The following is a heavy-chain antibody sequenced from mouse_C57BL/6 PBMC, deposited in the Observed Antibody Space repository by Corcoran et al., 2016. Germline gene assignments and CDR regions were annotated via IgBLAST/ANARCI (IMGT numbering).Heavy chain of an antibody. CDR3: ARWAQAYYFDY. V-gene: IGHV9-3*01. D-gene: IGHD3-2*02. Sequence: QIQLVQSGPELKKPGETVKISCKASGYTFTTYGMSWVKQAPGKGLKWMGWINTYSGVPTYADDFKGRFAFSLETSASTAYLQINNLKNEDTATYFWARWAQAYYFDYWGQGTTLTVSS. CDR2: INTYSGVP. J-gene: IGHJ2*01. CDR1: GYTFTTYG.